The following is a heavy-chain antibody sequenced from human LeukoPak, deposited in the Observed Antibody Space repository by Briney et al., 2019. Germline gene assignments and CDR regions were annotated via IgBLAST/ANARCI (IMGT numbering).Heavy chain of an antibody. V-gene: IGHV4-34*01. Sequence: PSETLSLTCAVYGGSFSGYYWSWIRQPPGKGLEWIGEINHSGSTNYNPSLKSRVTISVDTSKNQSSLKLSSVTAADTAVYYCARGSNLRGSGWLVDYWGQGTLVTVSS. J-gene: IGHJ4*02. CDR3: ARGSNLRGSGWLVDY. D-gene: IGHD6-19*01. CDR2: INHSGST. CDR1: GGSFSGYY.